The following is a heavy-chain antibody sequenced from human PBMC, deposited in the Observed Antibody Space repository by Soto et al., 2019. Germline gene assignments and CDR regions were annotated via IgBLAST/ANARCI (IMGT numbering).Heavy chain of an antibody. D-gene: IGHD2-21*01. J-gene: IGHJ4*02. CDR3: VHAQIPSLLPDH. Sequence: HPGGSLRLSCAASGFSFSSYWMSWVRQAPGKGLEWVASIKPDGSENHSVDSVKGRFTISRDNAKNSLYLPMNSLRADDTAVYYCVHAQIPSLLPDHWGQGTLVTVSS. CDR1: GFSFSSYW. V-gene: IGHV3-7*03. CDR2: IKPDGSEN.